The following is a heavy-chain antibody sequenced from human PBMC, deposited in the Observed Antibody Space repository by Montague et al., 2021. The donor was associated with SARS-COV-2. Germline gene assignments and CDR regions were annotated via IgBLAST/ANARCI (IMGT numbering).Heavy chain of an antibody. J-gene: IGHJ4*02. Sequence: SETLSLTCTVSGGSIGNYYWNWIRQTPGTGLEWIGYIYYTGTTNYNPSLRGRVTISLNKSNNQFSLRVKSVTAADTALYYCARPANLARRASYFFDVWGQGTLVAVSS. D-gene: IGHD3-16*01. V-gene: IGHV4-59*08. CDR2: IYYTGTT. CDR3: ARPANLARRASYFFDV. CDR1: GGSIGNYY.